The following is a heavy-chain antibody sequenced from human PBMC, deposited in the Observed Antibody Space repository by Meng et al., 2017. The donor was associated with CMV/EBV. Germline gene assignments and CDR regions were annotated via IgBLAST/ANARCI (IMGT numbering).Heavy chain of an antibody. V-gene: IGHV1-2*02. CDR3: ARAGITMDI. D-gene: IGHD3-10*01. CDR1: GYTFTGYY. J-gene: IGHJ4*02. Sequence: ASVKVSCKASGYTFTGYYMHWVRQAPGQGLEWMGWINPNSGGTNYAQKFQGRVTMTRDTSTSTVYMELSSLRSEDTAVHYCARAGITMDIWGQGTLVTVSS. CDR2: INPNSGGT.